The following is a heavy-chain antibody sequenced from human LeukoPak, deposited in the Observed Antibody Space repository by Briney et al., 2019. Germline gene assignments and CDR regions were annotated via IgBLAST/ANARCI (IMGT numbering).Heavy chain of an antibody. D-gene: IGHD2-15*01. CDR2: INPSGGST. CDR3: ARGGPTQEYCSGGSCYGVYFQH. CDR1: GYTFTSYY. J-gene: IGHJ1*01. Sequence: ASVTVSYKTSGYTFTSYYMHWVRQAPGQGLEWIGIINPSGGSTSYAQKFQGRVTMTRDTSTSTVYMELSSLRSEDTAVYYCARGGPTQEYCSGGSCYGVYFQHWGQGTLVTVSS. V-gene: IGHV1-46*01.